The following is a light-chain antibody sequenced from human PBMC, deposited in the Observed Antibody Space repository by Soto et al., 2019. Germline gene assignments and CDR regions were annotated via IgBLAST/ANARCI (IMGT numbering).Light chain of an antibody. CDR3: QLRINWPRGT. V-gene: IGKV3-11*01. CDR1: QSVSSY. J-gene: IGKJ3*01. CDR2: DAS. Sequence: EIVLTQSPATLSLSPGERATLSCRASQSVSSYLAWYQQKPGQAPRLLIYDASNRATGIPARFSGSGSGTDFTLTTSSPEHEHFSVYYGQLRINWPRGTCGTVTTVDIK.